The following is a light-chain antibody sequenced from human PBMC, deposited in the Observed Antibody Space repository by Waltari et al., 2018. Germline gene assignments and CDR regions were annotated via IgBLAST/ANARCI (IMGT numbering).Light chain of an antibody. CDR1: QSINRS. J-gene: IGKJ2*01. CDR3: QQYSSYSRT. V-gene: IGKV1-5*03. CDR2: KAS. Sequence: DIQMTQSPSTLSASVGDRVAITCRASQSINRSLAWYQQKPGKPPKLLIRKASYLESGVPSRFSGSGAGTEFTLTISSLQPDDFATYYCQQYSSYSRTCGQGTKLEI.